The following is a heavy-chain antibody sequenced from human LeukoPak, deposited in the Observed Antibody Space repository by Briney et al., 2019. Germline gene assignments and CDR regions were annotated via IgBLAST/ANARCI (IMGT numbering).Heavy chain of an antibody. CDR1: GFTFDDYA. CDR3: AREGFSGGWLIDY. D-gene: IGHD6-19*01. CDR2: ISWNSGNI. V-gene: IGHV3-9*01. J-gene: IGHJ4*02. Sequence: PGGSLRLSCAASGFTFDDYAMHWVRQAPGKGLEWVSGISWNSGNIYYADSVMGRFTISRDNARNSLYLQMSILRAEDTSVYYCAREGFSGGWLIDYWGQGTLVTVSS.